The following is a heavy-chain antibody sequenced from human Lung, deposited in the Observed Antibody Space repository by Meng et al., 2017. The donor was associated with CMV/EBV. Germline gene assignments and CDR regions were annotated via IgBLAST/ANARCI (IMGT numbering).Heavy chain of an antibody. CDR3: TRSHFGVVIEIIYFDY. Sequence: GSLRLSCAVYGGSFSGYYWSWIRQPPGKGLEWIGEINHSGSTNYNPSLKSRVTISVDTSKNQFSLKLSSVTAADTAVYYCTRSHFGVVIEIIYFDYWGPGALVTVSS. J-gene: IGHJ4*02. CDR1: GGSFSGYY. D-gene: IGHD3-3*01. V-gene: IGHV4-34*01. CDR2: INHSGST.